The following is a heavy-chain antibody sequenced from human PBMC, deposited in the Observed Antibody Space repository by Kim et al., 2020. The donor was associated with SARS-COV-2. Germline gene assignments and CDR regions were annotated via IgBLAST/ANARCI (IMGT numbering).Heavy chain of an antibody. CDR2: IVVGSGYT. Sequence: SVKVSCKASGFTFTNSAVQWVRQARGQRLEWIGWIVVGSGYTNYAQRFQERVSITRDMSTSTAYMELSSLRSEDTAVYYFAAGHANSWYNYEMDVWGQG. J-gene: IGHJ6*02. CDR1: GFTFTNSA. D-gene: IGHD6-13*01. CDR3: AAGHANSWYNYEMDV. V-gene: IGHV1-58*01.